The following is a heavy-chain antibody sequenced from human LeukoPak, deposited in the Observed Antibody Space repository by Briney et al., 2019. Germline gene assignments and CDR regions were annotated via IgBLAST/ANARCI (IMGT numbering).Heavy chain of an antibody. CDR3: ARVDLLTGYYFFDY. Sequence: ASVKVSCKASGYTFTGYYMHWVRQAPGQGLEWVGWIRGDNGNTNYAQKFQGRVTMTTETSTSTVYMELKSLGSDETAVYYCARVDLLTGYYFFDYWGQGTLVTVSS. V-gene: IGHV1-18*04. J-gene: IGHJ4*02. CDR1: GYTFTGYY. D-gene: IGHD3-9*01. CDR2: IRGDNGNT.